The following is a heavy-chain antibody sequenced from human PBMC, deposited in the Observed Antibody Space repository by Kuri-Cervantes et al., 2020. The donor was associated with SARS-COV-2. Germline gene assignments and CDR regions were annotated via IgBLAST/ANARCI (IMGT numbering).Heavy chain of an antibody. V-gene: IGHV3-21*01. CDR1: GFTFRDYY. CDR3: ARGRISSGWYVGYYFDY. Sequence: GESLKISCVASGFTFRDYYMNWVRQAPGKGLEWVSSISSSSSYIYYADPVKGRFTISRDNAKNSLYLQINSLRAEDTAVYYCARGRISSGWYVGYYFDYWGQGTLVTVSS. D-gene: IGHD6-19*01. CDR2: ISSSSSYI. J-gene: IGHJ4*02.